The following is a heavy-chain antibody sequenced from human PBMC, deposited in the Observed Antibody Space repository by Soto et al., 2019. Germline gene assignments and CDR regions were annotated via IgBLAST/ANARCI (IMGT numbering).Heavy chain of an antibody. CDR1: GYTFSNYG. CDR2: ISLYSDGT. CDR3: ARVVPGAEAWFGP. D-gene: IGHD2-2*01. Sequence: ASVKVSCKYSGYTFSNYGITWVRQAPGQPLEWLGWISLYSDGTNYAQKFQGRVSMTTDTSTTTAYMELRSLRSDDTAVYYCARVVPGAEAWFGPWGHGTLVTVSS. V-gene: IGHV1-18*01. J-gene: IGHJ5*02.